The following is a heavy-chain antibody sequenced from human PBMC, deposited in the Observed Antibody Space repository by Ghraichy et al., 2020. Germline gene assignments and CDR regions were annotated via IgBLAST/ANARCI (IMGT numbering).Heavy chain of an antibody. CDR1: GGSFSGYY. D-gene: IGHD5-12*01. J-gene: IGHJ4*02. V-gene: IGHV4-34*01. CDR2: INHSGST. CDR3: AREDIVAMSFDY. Sequence: SETLSLTCAVYGGSFSGYYWSWIRQPPGKGLEWIGEINHSGSTNYNPSLKSRVTISVDTSKNQFSLKLCSVTAADTAVYYCAREDIVAMSFDYWGQGTLVTVSS.